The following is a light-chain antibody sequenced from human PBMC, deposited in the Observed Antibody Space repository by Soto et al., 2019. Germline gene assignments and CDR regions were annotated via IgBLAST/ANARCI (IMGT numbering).Light chain of an antibody. CDR1: QSVSSY. Sequence: EIVLTQSPATLSLSPGERATLSCRASQSVSSYLAWYQQKPGQAPRLLIYDASNRATGIPARFSGSGSGTDFTLTISSLEPEDFAVYYCQQLSNWPPFTFGPGTKVDI. V-gene: IGKV3-11*01. CDR2: DAS. J-gene: IGKJ3*01. CDR3: QQLSNWPPFT.